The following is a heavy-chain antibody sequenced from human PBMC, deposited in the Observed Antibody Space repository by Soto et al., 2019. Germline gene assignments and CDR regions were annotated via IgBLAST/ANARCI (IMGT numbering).Heavy chain of an antibody. V-gene: IGHV3-21*01. CDR2: ISSSSSYI. CDR1: GFTFSSYS. Sequence: GESLKISCAASGFTFSSYSMNWVRQAPGKGLEWVSSISSSSSYIYYADSVKGRFTISRDNAKNSLYLQMNSLRAEDTAVYYCARDLTWLRFFDYWGQGTLVTVSS. CDR3: ARDLTWLRFFDY. D-gene: IGHD5-12*01. J-gene: IGHJ4*02.